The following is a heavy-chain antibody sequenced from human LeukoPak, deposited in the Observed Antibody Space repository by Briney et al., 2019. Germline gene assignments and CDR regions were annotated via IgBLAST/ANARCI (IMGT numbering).Heavy chain of an antibody. CDR2: IGTAGDT. J-gene: IGHJ4*02. CDR1: GFTFSRYD. Sequence: PGGSLRLSCAASGFTFSRYDMHWVRQDTGKRLEWVSAIGTAGDTYYPGSVKDRFIISREDAKNSLYLQMNSLRAGDTAVYYCVRGPSYDYWGQGTLVTVSS. CDR3: VRGPSYDY. V-gene: IGHV3-13*01. D-gene: IGHD1-26*01.